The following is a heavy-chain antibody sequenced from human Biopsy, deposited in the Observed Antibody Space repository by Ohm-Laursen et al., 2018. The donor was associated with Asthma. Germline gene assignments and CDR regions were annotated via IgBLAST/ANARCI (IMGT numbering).Heavy chain of an antibody. CDR1: GYTFIGCH. J-gene: IGHJ5*02. Sequence: ASVKVSCKVSGYTFIGCHIHWMRQAPGQGLEWMGRINPNSGGTNYTQKFQGRVTMARDTSISTAYMEVSRLRSDDTAVYYCARGQKSAGDRWFDPWGQGTLVTVSS. V-gene: IGHV1-2*06. CDR3: ARGQKSAGDRWFDP. CDR2: INPNSGGT. D-gene: IGHD6-13*01.